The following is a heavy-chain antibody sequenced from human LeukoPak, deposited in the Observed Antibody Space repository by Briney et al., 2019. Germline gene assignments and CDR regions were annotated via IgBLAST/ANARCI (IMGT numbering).Heavy chain of an antibody. CDR3: ARILIVRQWPAHDY. CDR1: GGCISSSSYY. J-gene: IGHJ4*02. D-gene: IGHD6-19*01. CDR2: IYYTGGT. Sequence: SETLSLTCTVSGGCISSSSYYWSWIRQPPGKGLEWIGYIYYTGGTSYNPSLKSRVTISVDTSKNQFSLKLSSVTAADTAVYYCARILIVRQWPAHDYWGQGTLVTVSS. V-gene: IGHV4-61*01.